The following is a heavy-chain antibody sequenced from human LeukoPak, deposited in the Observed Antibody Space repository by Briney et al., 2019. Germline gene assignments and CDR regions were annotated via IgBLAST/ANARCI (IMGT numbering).Heavy chain of an antibody. Sequence: GGSLRLSCAASGFTFSNYAMSWVRQAPGKGLEWVSAISGSASSTYHADSVKGRLTISRDNSKNTLYLQMNSLRAEDTAVYYCAKDDRWLQFCCWGQGTLVTVSA. V-gene: IGHV3-23*01. CDR2: ISGSASST. D-gene: IGHD5-24*01. CDR3: AKDDRWLQFCC. CDR1: GFTFSNYA. J-gene: IGHJ4*02.